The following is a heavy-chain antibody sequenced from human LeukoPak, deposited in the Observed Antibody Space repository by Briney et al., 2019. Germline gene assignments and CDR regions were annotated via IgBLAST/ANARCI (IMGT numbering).Heavy chain of an antibody. Sequence: GGSLRLSCAASGFTFSSYWMSWVRQAPGKGLEWVANIKQDGSEKYYVDSVKGRFTISRDNAKNSLYLQMNSLRAEDTAVYYCARRGLLWFGELVSGRNYFYYGGQGTLVTVSS. CDR3: ARRGLLWFGELVSGRNYFYY. CDR2: IKQDGSEK. CDR1: GFTFSSYW. J-gene: IGHJ4*02. D-gene: IGHD3-10*01. V-gene: IGHV3-7*01.